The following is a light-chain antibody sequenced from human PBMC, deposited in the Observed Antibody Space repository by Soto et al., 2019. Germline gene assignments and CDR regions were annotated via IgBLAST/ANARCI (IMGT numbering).Light chain of an antibody. V-gene: IGKV1-9*01. CDR3: QQYNSYPFT. CDR2: AAS. Sequence: DIQLTQSPSFLSASVGDRVTITCRASQGISTYLAWYQQKPGKAPKLLIYAASTLQSGVPLSFSGSGSGAEFTLTISSLQPDDFATYYCQQYNSYPFTFGPGTKVDIK. CDR1: QGISTY. J-gene: IGKJ3*01.